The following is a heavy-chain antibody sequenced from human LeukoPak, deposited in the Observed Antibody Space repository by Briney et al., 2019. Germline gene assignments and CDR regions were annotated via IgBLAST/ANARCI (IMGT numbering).Heavy chain of an antibody. CDR1: GGTFSSYA. CDR2: IIPIFGTA. Sequence: SVKVSCKPSGGTFSSYAISWVRQAPGQGLEWMGRIIPIFGTANYAQKFQGRVTITTDESTSTAYMELSSLRSEDTAVYYCARDPPGYYYYMDVWGKGTTVTVSS. J-gene: IGHJ6*03. CDR3: ARDPPGYYYYMDV. V-gene: IGHV1-69*05.